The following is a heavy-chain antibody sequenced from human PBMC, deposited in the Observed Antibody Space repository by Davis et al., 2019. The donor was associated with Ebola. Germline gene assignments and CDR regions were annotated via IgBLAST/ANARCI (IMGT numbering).Heavy chain of an antibody. CDR2: INPSGGST. J-gene: IGHJ6*02. D-gene: IGHD6-6*01. CDR1: GYTFTSYY. CDR3: AAKHRPLTATGAYYYYGMDV. Sequence: ASVKVSCKASGYTFTSYYMHWVRQAPGQGLEWMGIINPSGGSTSYAQKFQGRVTITRDTSASTAYMELSSLRSEDTAVYYCAAKHRPLTATGAYYYYGMDVWGQGTTVTVSS. V-gene: IGHV1-46*01.